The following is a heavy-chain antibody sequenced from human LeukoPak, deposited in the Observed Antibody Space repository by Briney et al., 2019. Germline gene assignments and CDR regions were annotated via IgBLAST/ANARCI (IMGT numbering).Heavy chain of an antibody. J-gene: IGHJ6*03. D-gene: IGHD1-26*01. CDR1: GFTFSSYS. CDR3: ARAHTGDYYYYMDV. CDR2: ISSSSSYI. V-gene: IGHV3-21*01. Sequence: GESLRLSCAASGFTFSSYSMNWVRQAPGKGLEWVSSISSSSSYIYYADSVKGRFTISRDNAKNSLYLQMNSPRAEDTAVYYCARAHTGDYYYYMDVWGKGTTVTVSS.